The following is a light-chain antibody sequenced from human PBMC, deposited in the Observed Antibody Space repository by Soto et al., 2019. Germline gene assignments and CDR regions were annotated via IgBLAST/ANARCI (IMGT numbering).Light chain of an antibody. Sequence: EIVMTQSPATLSVSPGERATLSCRASQSISSNLAWYQQKPGQAPRLLIYGASTRATDIPARFSGSGSGTELTLTISSLQSEDFAVYYCQQYNNWPPLTFGGGTKVEI. V-gene: IGKV3D-15*01. J-gene: IGKJ4*01. CDR1: QSISSN. CDR2: GAS. CDR3: QQYNNWPPLT.